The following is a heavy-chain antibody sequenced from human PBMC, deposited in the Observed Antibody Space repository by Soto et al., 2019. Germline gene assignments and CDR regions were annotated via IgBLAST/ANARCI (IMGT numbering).Heavy chain of an antibody. D-gene: IGHD3-22*01. V-gene: IGHV4-61*01. CDR3: AXDTAYYDSSGYKYGLDT. J-gene: IGHJ5*02. CDR1: GDSVRRGSYY. Sequence: PSETLSLTCTVSGDSVRRGSYYWSWIRQPPGKGLEWIGHIYYSGSTEYNPSLKSRVTISLNTSKNQFSLTLSSVTATDTAVYFCAXDTAYYDSSGYKYGLDTWGQGTLVTVSS. CDR2: IYYSGST.